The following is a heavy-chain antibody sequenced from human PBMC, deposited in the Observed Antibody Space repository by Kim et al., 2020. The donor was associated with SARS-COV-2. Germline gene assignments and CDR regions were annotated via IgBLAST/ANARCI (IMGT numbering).Heavy chain of an antibody. D-gene: IGHD6-13*01. J-gene: IGHJ4*02. V-gene: IGHV3-21*01. Sequence: SVKCRFTISRDNAKNARYLQMNSLRAEDTAVYYCARAQIAAAGTTYYFDYWGQGTLVTVSS. CDR3: ARAQIAAAGTTYYFDY.